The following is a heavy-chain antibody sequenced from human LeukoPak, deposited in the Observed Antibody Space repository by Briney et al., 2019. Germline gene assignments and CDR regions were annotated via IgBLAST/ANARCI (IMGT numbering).Heavy chain of an antibody. Sequence: PGGSLRLSCAVSGFTFSSYAMSWVRQAPGKGLEWVSGISWNSGSIGYADSVKGRFTISRDNAKNSLYLQMNSLRAEDTALYYCAKDRDGYIYYFDYWGQGTLVTVSS. CDR3: AKDRDGYIYYFDY. D-gene: IGHD5-24*01. V-gene: IGHV3-9*01. CDR2: ISWNSGSI. CDR1: GFTFSSYA. J-gene: IGHJ4*02.